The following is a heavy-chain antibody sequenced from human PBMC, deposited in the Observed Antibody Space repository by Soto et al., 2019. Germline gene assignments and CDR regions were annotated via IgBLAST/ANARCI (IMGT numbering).Heavy chain of an antibody. V-gene: IGHV4-4*02. D-gene: IGHD5-12*01. CDR2: LHHGGST. CDR1: RYSINNNNW. J-gene: IGHJ4*02. Sequence: LSLTCDVSRYSINNNNWWSWVRQPPGGGLEWIGELHHGGSTNYNPSLESRVTFSVDISKNQFFLKLSSVTAADTAVHYCTKNSAYALDYWGQGTLVTVSS. CDR3: TKNSAYALDY.